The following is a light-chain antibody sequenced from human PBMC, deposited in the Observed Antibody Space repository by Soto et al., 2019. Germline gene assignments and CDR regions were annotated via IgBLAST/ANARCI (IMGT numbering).Light chain of an antibody. CDR1: TSNIGRNT. V-gene: IGLV1-44*01. CDR2: GNN. CDR3: AAWDDSLNGVV. Sequence: QLVLTQPPSASGTPGQRVTISCSGSTSNIGRNTVNWYQQLPGTAPKLLIFGNNQRPSGVPDRFSGSKSGTSASLAISGLQSEDETDYYCAAWDDSLNGVVFGGGTQLTVL. J-gene: IGLJ2*01.